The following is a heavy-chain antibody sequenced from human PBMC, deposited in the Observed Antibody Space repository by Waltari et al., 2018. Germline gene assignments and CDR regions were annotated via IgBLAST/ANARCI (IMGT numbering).Heavy chain of an antibody. V-gene: IGHV3-53*01. CDR2: IYSGGST. CDR1: GGSFRGYY. J-gene: IGHJ4*02. Sequence: VQLQQWGAGLLKPSETLSLTCAVYGGSFRGYYWSWIRQPPGKGLEWVSVIYSGGSTYYADSVKGRFTISRDNSKNTLYLQMNSPRAEDTAVYYCARAPTIRAAAGTFMAYFDYWGQGTLVTVSS. CDR3: ARAPTIRAAAGTFMAYFDY. D-gene: IGHD6-13*01.